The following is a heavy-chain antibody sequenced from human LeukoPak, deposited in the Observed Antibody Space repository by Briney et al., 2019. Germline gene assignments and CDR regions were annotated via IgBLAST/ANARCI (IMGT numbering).Heavy chain of an antibody. CDR3: ARGDYYDGGGRNWFDP. Sequence: SETLSLTCTVSGDSISSYYWSWIRQPAGKGLEWIGRIYTSGSTNYNPSLKSRVTMSVDTSRNQFSLRLTSVTAADTAVYYCARGDYYDGGGRNWFDPWGQGTLVTVSS. J-gene: IGHJ5*02. D-gene: IGHD3-16*01. CDR1: GDSISSYY. CDR2: IYTSGST. V-gene: IGHV4-4*07.